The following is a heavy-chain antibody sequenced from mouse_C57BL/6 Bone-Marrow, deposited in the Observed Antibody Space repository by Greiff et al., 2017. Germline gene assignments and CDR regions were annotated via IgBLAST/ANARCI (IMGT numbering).Heavy chain of an antibody. D-gene: IGHD2-4*01. V-gene: IGHV1-80*01. J-gene: IGHJ3*01. CDR3: ARGGIYYDYDDYAY. Sequence: QVQLKQSGAELVKPGASVKISCKASGYAFSSYWMNWVKQRPGKGLEWIGQIYPGDGDTNYNGKFKGKATLTADKSSRTAYMQLSSLTSEDSAVYFCARGGIYYDYDDYAYWGQGTLVTVSA. CDR1: GYAFSSYW. CDR2: IYPGDGDT.